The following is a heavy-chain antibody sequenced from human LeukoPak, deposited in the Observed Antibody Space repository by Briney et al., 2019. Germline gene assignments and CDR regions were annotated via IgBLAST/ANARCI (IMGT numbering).Heavy chain of an antibody. Sequence: ASVKVSCKASGYTFTGYYMHWVRQAPGQGLGWMGWINPNSGGTNYAQKFQGRVTMTRDTSISTAYMELSRLRSDDTAVYYCASQRRSGSRHKAFDIWGQGTMVTVSS. J-gene: IGHJ3*02. V-gene: IGHV1-2*02. CDR3: ASQRRSGSRHKAFDI. D-gene: IGHD6-19*01. CDR1: GYTFTGYY. CDR2: INPNSGGT.